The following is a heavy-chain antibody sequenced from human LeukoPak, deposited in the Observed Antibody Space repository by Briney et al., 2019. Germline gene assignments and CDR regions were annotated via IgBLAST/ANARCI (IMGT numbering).Heavy chain of an antibody. CDR3: ASGSKDDYYYGMDV. J-gene: IGHJ6*02. V-gene: IGHV3-64*04. CDR2: ITSNGGST. D-gene: IGHD5-24*01. Sequence: GGSLRLSCSASGFTFSSSGMHWVRQAPGKGLEYVSAITSNGGSTYYADSVKGRFTISRDNSKNTLYLQMSSLRTEDTAVYYCASGSKDDYYYGMDVWGQGTTVTVSS. CDR1: GFTFSSSG.